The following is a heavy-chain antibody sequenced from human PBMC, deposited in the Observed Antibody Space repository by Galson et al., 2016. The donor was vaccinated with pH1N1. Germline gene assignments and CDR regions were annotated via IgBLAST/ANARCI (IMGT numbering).Heavy chain of an antibody. Sequence: SLRLSCAASGFTFTNYAMNWVRQAPGKGLEWVSTITGTGDTTYYADSAKGRFTISRQNSKSTLYLQMNSLRAEDTAVYYCAKDVGDYEGIDYWGQGTLVTVSS. D-gene: IGHD4-17*01. CDR3: AKDVGDYEGIDY. CDR2: ITGTGDTT. V-gene: IGHV3-23*01. CDR1: GFTFTNYA. J-gene: IGHJ4*02.